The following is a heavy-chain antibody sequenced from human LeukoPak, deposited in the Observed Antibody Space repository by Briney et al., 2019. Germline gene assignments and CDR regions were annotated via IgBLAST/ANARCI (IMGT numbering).Heavy chain of an antibody. CDR2: MNPNTGNT. CDR1: GYTFTSYD. D-gene: IGHD3-22*01. J-gene: IGHJ3*02. V-gene: IGHV1-8*01. Sequence: ASVKVSCKASGYTFTSYDINWVRQATGQGLEWMGWMNPNTGNTGYAQKFQGRVTMTRDTSISTAYMELSSLRSDDTAVYYCARDHHRRLYDSQARDTFDIWGQGTMVTVSS. CDR3: ARDHHRRLYDSQARDTFDI.